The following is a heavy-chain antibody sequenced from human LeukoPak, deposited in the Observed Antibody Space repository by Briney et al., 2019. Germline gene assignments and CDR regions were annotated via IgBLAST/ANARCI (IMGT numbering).Heavy chain of an antibody. D-gene: IGHD5-18*01. Sequence: ASVKVSCKVSGYTLTELSMHWVRQAPGKGLEWMGGFDPEDGETIYAQKFQGRVTMTEDTSTDTAYMELSSLRSEDTAVYYCATSGYRYGEYYFDYWGQGTLVTVSS. CDR2: FDPEDGET. J-gene: IGHJ4*02. CDR1: GYTLTELS. V-gene: IGHV1-24*01. CDR3: ATSGYRYGEYYFDY.